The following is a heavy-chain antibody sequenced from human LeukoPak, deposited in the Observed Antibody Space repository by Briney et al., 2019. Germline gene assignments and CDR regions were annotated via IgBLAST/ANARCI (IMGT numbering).Heavy chain of an antibody. CDR3: ARERSRAVAGTPNWFDP. CDR2: INHNSGGT. V-gene: IGHV1-2*02. Sequence: ASVTVSCKASGYTFTGYYMHWVRQAPGQGGGGVGWINHNSGGTNYVQEFQGSVTMTRDTSIITAYMELSRLRSDDTAVYYCARERSRAVAGTPNWFDPWGQGTLVTVSS. J-gene: IGHJ5*02. D-gene: IGHD6-19*01. CDR1: GYTFTGYY.